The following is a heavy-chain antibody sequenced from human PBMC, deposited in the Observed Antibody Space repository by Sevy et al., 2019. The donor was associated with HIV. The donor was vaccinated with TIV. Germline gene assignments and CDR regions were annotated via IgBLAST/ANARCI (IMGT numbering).Heavy chain of an antibody. J-gene: IGHJ4*02. V-gene: IGHV4-59*01. Sequence: SETLSLTCTVSGGSISSYYWSWIRQPPGKGLEWIGYIYYSGSTNYNPSLKSRVTISVDTSKNQFSLKLSSVTAADTAVYYCAGDMLGYCSSTSGYAEGYFDYWGQGTLVTVSS. D-gene: IGHD2-2*01. CDR2: IYYSGST. CDR1: GGSISSYY. CDR3: AGDMLGYCSSTSGYAEGYFDY.